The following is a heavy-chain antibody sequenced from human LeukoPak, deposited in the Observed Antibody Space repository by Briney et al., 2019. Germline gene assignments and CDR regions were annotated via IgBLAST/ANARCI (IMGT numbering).Heavy chain of an antibody. CDR2: ISWNSGSI. V-gene: IGHV3-9*01. CDR1: GFTFDDYA. CDR3: AKATTPYYYDSSRAYFDY. J-gene: IGHJ4*02. D-gene: IGHD3-22*01. Sequence: GGSLRLSCAASGFTFDDYAMHWVRQAPGKGLEWVSGISWNSGSIGYADSVKGRFTISRDNAKNSLYLQMNSLRAEDTALYYCAKATTPYYYDSSRAYFDYWGQGTLVTVSS.